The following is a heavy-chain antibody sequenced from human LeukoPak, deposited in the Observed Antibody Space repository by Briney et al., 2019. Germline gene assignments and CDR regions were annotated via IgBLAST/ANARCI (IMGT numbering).Heavy chain of an antibody. Sequence: GGSLRLSCAASGFPFSSYGMHWVRQAPGKGLEWVAVISHDGTNKYYVDSVKGRFTISRDNSKNTLYLRMNSLRAEDTAVYYCAKVNYYESSGYYDYWGQGTLVTVSS. CDR1: GFPFSSYG. V-gene: IGHV3-30*18. CDR2: ISHDGTNK. J-gene: IGHJ4*02. D-gene: IGHD3-22*01. CDR3: AKVNYYESSGYYDY.